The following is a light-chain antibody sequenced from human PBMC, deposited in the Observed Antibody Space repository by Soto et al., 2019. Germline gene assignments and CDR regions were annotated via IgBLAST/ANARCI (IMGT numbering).Light chain of an antibody. Sequence: QSALTQPASVSGSPGQSITISCTGTSSDVGGYNYVSWYQQHPGKAPKLMIYEVSNRPSGVSNRFSVSKSGNTASLTISGLQAEDEAYYYCSSDTSSSTYVFGTGTKLTVL. J-gene: IGLJ1*01. CDR1: SSDVGGYNY. CDR3: SSDTSSSTYV. CDR2: EVS. V-gene: IGLV2-14*01.